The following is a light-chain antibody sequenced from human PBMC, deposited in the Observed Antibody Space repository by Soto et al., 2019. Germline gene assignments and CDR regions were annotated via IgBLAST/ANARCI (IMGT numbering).Light chain of an antibody. V-gene: IGKV1-5*01. CDR1: QSISSY. CDR2: DAS. Sequence: IQMTQSPSSLSASVRDRVTITCRASQSISSYLNWYQQKPGKAPKLLIYDASNLDSGVPSRFSGSGSGTEFSLTISNLQPDDCATYYCQQYENYWTFGQGTKVDI. J-gene: IGKJ1*01. CDR3: QQYENYWT.